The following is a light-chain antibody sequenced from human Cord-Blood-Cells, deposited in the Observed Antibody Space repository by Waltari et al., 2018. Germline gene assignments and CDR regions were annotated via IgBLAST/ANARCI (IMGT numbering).Light chain of an antibody. Sequence: FALNPPPPVVGVPGTAVHIPLPGTSRGCGGLKHVPWYQQHPGKAPKLMIYDVSKRPSGVPDRFSGSKSGNTASLTISGLQAEDEADYYCCSYAGSYNWVFGGGTKLTVL. CDR1: SRGCGGLKH. V-gene: IGLV2-11*01. CDR2: DVS. J-gene: IGLJ3*02. CDR3: CSYAGSYNWV.